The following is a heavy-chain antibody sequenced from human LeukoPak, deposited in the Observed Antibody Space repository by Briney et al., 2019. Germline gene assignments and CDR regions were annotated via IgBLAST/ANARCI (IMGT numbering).Heavy chain of an antibody. CDR1: GFTFSSYG. CDR3: ASSRIDYGDYDLDP. V-gene: IGHV3-33*01. J-gene: IGHJ5*02. D-gene: IGHD4-17*01. Sequence: GRSLRLSCAASGFTFSSYGMHWVRQAPGKGLEWVAVIWYDGSNKYYADSVKGRFTISRDNPKNTLYLQMNSLRAEDTAVYYCASSRIDYGDYDLDPWGQGTLVTVSS. CDR2: IWYDGSNK.